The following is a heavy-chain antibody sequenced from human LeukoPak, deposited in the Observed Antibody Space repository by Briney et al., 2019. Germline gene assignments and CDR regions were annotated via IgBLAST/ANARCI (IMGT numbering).Heavy chain of an antibody. CDR2: IYTRGSA. V-gene: IGHV4-61*02. CDR3: VAGVVGLPERIS. J-gene: IGHJ4*02. Sequence: SETQSLTCTVSGDSIDTNSYYWSWIRQSAGKGLEWIGRIYTRGSARYHPSLGSRVTMSVDTSKNQFSLELTSVTAADTGVYYCVAGVVGLPERISWGQGSLVTVSS. CDR1: GDSIDTNSYY. D-gene: IGHD1-26*01.